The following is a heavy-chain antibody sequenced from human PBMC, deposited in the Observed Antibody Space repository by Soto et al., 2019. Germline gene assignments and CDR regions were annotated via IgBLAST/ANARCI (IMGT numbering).Heavy chain of an antibody. CDR1: GYSISNGDY. J-gene: IGHJ4*02. Sequence: PSETLSLTCAVSGYSISNGDYWGWIRQAPGKGLEWIGSVYYSGSTHYEPSLRGRIAISVDTLKNQFSLRLPSVTAADTAMYFSARNTSTYFDSWGQGIPVTVSS. CDR3: ARNTSTYFDS. CDR2: VYYSGST. V-gene: IGHV4-38-2*01.